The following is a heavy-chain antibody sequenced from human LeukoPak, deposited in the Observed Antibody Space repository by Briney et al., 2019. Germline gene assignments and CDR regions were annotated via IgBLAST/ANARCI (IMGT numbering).Heavy chain of an antibody. CDR1: GGSFSGYY. CDR2: INHSGST. J-gene: IGHJ2*01. D-gene: IGHD6-13*01. CDR3: ARGRRQQLAIIRPVHWYFDL. Sequence: PSETLSLTCAVYGGSFSGYYWSWIRQPPGKGLEWIGEINHSGSTNYNPSLKSRVTISVDTSKNQFSLKLSSVTAADTAVYYFARGRRQQLAIIRPVHWYFDLWGRGTLVTVSS. V-gene: IGHV4-34*01.